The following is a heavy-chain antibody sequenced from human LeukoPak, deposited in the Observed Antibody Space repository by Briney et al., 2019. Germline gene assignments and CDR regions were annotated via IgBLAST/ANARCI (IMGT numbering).Heavy chain of an antibody. V-gene: IGHV1-8*03. CDR1: GYTFTSYD. CDR2: MNPNSGNT. CDR3: ARTMIVDGSAFDI. D-gene: IGHD3-22*01. J-gene: IGHJ3*02. Sequence: ASVKVSCEASGYTFTSYDINWVRQATGQGLEWMGWMNPNSGNTGYAQKFQGRVTITRNTSISTAYMELSSLRSEDTAVYYCARTMIVDGSAFDIWGQGTMDTVSS.